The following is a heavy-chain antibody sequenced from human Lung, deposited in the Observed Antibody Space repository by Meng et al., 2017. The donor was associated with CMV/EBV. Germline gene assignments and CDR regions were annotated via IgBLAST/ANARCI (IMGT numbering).Heavy chain of an antibody. CDR1: GLTVSGND. J-gene: IGHJ2*01. Sequence: SCAASGLTVSGNDMTWVRQAPGKGLEWVSLIHRDGNTYYGDSVKGRFTSSRDNSMNTLYLQMNSLKTEDTAVYYGATFKQQPVGGTYWYSDLWGRGTLVTVSS. D-gene: IGHD6-13*01. CDR3: ATFKQQPVGGTYWYSDL. CDR2: IHRDGNT. V-gene: IGHV3-66*02.